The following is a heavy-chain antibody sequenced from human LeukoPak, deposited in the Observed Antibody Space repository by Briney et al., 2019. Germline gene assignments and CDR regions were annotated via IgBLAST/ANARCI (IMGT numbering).Heavy chain of an antibody. CDR1: GYTFTGYY. CDR2: INPNSGGT. V-gene: IGHV1-2*02. D-gene: IGHD3-9*01. Sequence: ASVKVSCKASGYTFTGYYMHWVRQSPGQGLEWMGWINPNSGGTNYAQKFQGRVAMTRDTSISTAYMELSRLRSDDTAVYYCARGSNDVLTGSITQRGAFDIWGQGTMVTVSS. J-gene: IGHJ3*02. CDR3: ARGSNDVLTGSITQRGAFDI.